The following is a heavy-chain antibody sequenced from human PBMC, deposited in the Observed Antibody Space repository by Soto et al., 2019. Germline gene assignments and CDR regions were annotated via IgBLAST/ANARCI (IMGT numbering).Heavy chain of an antibody. CDR2: ISSGHSDT. CDR3: ARVSTASPLLVVIAHYFDS. Sequence: PGGSLRLSCAASGFTFSYYYMSWIRQAPGKGLEWVSYISSGHSDTNYADSVKGRFTISRDNAKNSLYLQMNSLRAEDTAVYYCARVSTASPLLVVIAHYFDSWGQGALVTVSS. J-gene: IGHJ4*02. CDR1: GFTFSYYY. D-gene: IGHD2-15*01. V-gene: IGHV3-11*06.